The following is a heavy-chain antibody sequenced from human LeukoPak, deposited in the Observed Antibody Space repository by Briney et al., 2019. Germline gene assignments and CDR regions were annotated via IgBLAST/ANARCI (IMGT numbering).Heavy chain of an antibody. J-gene: IGHJ4*02. V-gene: IGHV4-39*01. Sequence: SETLSLTCTVSSGSISSSSYYWSWIRQPPGKVLEWIRSIYYSGCTYYKPLLQSRVTISVDTSKYQFSLKLSSVTAADTGVYYCARCGYYDFWSGYNPAFFDYWGQGTLVTDSS. CDR1: SGSISSSSYY. D-gene: IGHD3-3*01. CDR3: ARCGYYDFWSGYNPAFFDY. CDR2: IYYSGCT.